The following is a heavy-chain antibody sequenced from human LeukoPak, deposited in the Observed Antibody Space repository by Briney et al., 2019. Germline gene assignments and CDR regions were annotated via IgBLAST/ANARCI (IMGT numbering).Heavy chain of an antibody. V-gene: IGHV4-34*01. CDR1: GRSFRGYY. D-gene: IGHD2-15*01. CDR2: INHRGSS. CDR3: ARLGYCSGGSCSVYYYYYGMDV. Sequence: SETLSLTCAVYGRSFRGYYWSWIRPPPGEGLEWIGEINHRGSSKDNPSLKVRVTMTVDTPKNQFSLKLSSVPAAETAVYYCARLGYCSGGSCSVYYYYYGMDVWGKGTTVTVSS. J-gene: IGHJ6*04.